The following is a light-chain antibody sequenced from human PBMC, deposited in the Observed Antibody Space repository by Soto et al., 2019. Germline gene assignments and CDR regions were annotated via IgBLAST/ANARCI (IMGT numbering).Light chain of an antibody. Sequence: DLRMTQSPSSLSASVIDRVTITCRASQSIGSNLNWYQQSPGRAPKLLVFAASSKSRGVPLRFDARGSGTDFSLTINSLQPEDVATYYCQQTHTFPWTFGQGTKVDVK. CDR1: QSIGSN. J-gene: IGKJ1*01. CDR3: QQTHTFPWT. V-gene: IGKV1-39*01. CDR2: AAS.